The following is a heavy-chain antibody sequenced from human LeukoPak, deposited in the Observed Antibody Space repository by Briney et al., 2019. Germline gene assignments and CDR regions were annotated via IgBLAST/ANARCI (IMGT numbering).Heavy chain of an antibody. CDR3: ARDTIVVVPAARGGGWYYYMDV. CDR2: IYYSGST. D-gene: IGHD2-2*01. J-gene: IGHJ6*03. V-gene: IGHV4-30-4*08. CDR1: GGSISSGDYY. Sequence: SETLSLTCTVSGGSISSGDYYWSWIRQPPGKGLEWIGYIYYSGSTYYNPSLKSRVTISVDTSKNQFSPKLSSVTAADTAVYYCARDTIVVVPAARGGGWYYYMDVWGKGTTVTVSS.